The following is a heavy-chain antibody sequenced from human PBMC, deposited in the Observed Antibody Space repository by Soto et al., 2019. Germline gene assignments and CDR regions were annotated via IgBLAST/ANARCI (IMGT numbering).Heavy chain of an antibody. V-gene: IGHV3-7*01. D-gene: IGHD5-18*01. CDR3: ARVSRYTYGVDYYYYMDV. CDR2: IKQDGNEK. Sequence: GGSLRLSCAASGFTFSSYWMTWVRQAPGKGLEWVANIKQDGNEKYYVDSVKGRFTISRDNTRNSLFLQMTGLRAEDTAVYYCARVSRYTYGVDYYYYMDVWGKGTTVTVSS. J-gene: IGHJ6*03. CDR1: GFTFSSYW.